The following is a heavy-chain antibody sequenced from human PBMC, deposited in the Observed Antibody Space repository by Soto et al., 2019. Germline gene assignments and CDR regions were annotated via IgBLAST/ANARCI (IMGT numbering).Heavy chain of an antibody. CDR1: GGTFSSYA. CDR2: IIPIFGTA. D-gene: IGHD6-6*01. Sequence: QVQLVQSGAEVKKPGSSVRVSCKASGGTFSSYAISWVRQAPGQGVEWMGGIIPIFGTANYAQKFQGRVTITEDESTSTAYMELSSLRSEDTAVYYCARTLRSSSSSRGYYYYYGMDVWGQGTTVTVSS. CDR3: ARTLRSSSSSRGYYYYYGMDV. J-gene: IGHJ6*02. V-gene: IGHV1-69*01.